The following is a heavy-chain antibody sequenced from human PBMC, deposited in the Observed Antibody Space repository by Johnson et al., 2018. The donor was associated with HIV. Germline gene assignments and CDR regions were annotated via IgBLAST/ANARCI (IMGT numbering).Heavy chain of an antibody. CDR3: ASNGAGSDDAFDI. V-gene: IGHV3-33*08. Sequence: QVQLVESGGGVVQPGRSLRLSCAASGFTFSSYGMHWVRQAPGQGLAWVAVIWHDGSNKYYAASVKGRFTISRDNSKNTLYLQMNSLRAEDTAVYYCASNGAGSDDAFDIWGQGTMVTVSS. CDR2: IWHDGSNK. D-gene: IGHD3-10*01. CDR1: GFTFSSYG. J-gene: IGHJ3*02.